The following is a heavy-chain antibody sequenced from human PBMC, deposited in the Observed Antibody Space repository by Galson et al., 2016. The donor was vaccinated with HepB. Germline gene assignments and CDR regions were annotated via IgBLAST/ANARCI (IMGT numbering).Heavy chain of an antibody. V-gene: IGHV3-9*01. CDR1: GFTFGDYA. Sequence: SLRLSCAASGFTFGDYAMHWVRQGPGKGLEWVSGISTNSGRKAYADSVKGRFTISRDNAKNSLYLQMNSLRTEDTALYYCAKGDGGYYLVVDSWGQGTLVTVSS. D-gene: IGHD4-17*01. CDR3: AKGDGGYYLVVDS. CDR2: ISTNSGRK. J-gene: IGHJ4*02.